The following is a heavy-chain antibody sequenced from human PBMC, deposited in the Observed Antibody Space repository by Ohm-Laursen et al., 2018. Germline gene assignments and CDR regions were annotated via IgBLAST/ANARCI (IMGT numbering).Heavy chain of an antibody. CDR3: AKGDYGDSVFDY. CDR1: GFTFGNYA. Sequence: SLRLSCAASGFTFGNYAMHWVRQAPGKGLEWVSGISWNSGSIGYADSVKGRFTISRDNAKNSLYLQMNSLRAEDTALYYCAKGDYGDSVFDYWGQGTLVTVSS. CDR2: ISWNSGSI. J-gene: IGHJ4*02. D-gene: IGHD4-17*01. V-gene: IGHV3-9*01.